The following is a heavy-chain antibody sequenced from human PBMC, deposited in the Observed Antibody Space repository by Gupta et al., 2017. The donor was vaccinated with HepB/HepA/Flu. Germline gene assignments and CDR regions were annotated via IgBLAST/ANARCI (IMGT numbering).Heavy chain of an antibody. D-gene: IGHD3-9*01. CDR2: INHSGST. CDR1: GGSFSGYY. Sequence: QVQLQQWGAGLLKPSETLSLTCAVYGGSFSGYYWSWIRQPPGKGLEWIGEINHSGSTNYNPSLKSRVTISVDTSKNQFSLKLSSVTAADTAVYYCAVRGLTGRYKYYFDYWGQGTLVTVSS. V-gene: IGHV4-34*01. CDR3: AVRGLTGRYKYYFDY. J-gene: IGHJ4*02.